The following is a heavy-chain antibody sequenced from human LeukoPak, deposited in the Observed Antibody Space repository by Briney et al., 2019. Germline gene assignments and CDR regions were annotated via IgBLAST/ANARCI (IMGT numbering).Heavy chain of an antibody. CDR2: IHHSGST. D-gene: IGHD2-2*01. CDR3: ARAGGVPAAYFDF. J-gene: IGHJ4*02. V-gene: IGHV4-34*01. Sequence: PSETLSLTCAVYGGSFSGYYWSWIRKPPGKGLEWIGEIHHSGSTNYNPSLKSRVSISVDTSKNQFSLKLSSVTAADTAVYYCARAGGVPAAYFDFWGQGTLVTVSS. CDR1: GGSFSGYY.